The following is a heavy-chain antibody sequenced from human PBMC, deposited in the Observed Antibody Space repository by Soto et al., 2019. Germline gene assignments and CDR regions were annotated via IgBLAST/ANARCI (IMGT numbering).Heavy chain of an antibody. V-gene: IGHV3-21*01. D-gene: IGHD3-10*01. Sequence: DVQLLESGGGLVKPGGSLRLSCETSGFNFSDYSMNWVRQAPGEGLEWVAFISSSSSFIYYADSVQGRFSVSRDNARNLMYLEMTRLKFEDTATYYCAKDCGSGDGFDYGGQGILVAVTS. CDR1: GFNFSDYS. CDR2: ISSSSSFI. J-gene: IGHJ4*02. CDR3: AKDCGSGDGFDY.